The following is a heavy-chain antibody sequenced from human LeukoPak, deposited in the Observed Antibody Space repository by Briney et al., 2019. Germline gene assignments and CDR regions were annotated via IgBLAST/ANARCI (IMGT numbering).Heavy chain of an antibody. Sequence: PGGSLRLSCAASGFTFDDYAMHWARQAPGKGLEWVSGISWNSGSIGYADSVKGRFTISRDNAKNSLYLQMNSLRAEDTALYYCAKALGIEGYGYYSWGQGTPVTVSS. CDR1: GFTFDDYA. D-gene: IGHD5-18*01. V-gene: IGHV3-9*01. CDR2: ISWNSGSI. CDR3: AKALGIEGYGYYS. J-gene: IGHJ4*02.